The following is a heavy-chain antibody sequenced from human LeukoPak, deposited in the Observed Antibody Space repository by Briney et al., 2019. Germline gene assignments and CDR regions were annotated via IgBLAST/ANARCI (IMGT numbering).Heavy chain of an antibody. J-gene: IGHJ4*02. CDR3: ARDGVWATFDY. CDR1: GFTVSDDY. D-gene: IGHD2-8*01. CDR2: IYSGGTT. Sequence: GGSLRLSRAASGFTVSDDYMSWVRQAPGKGLEWVSVIYSGGTTDYADSVKGRFTISRDNSKNTLYLQMNSLRAEDTAVYYCARDGVWATFDYWGQRTLVTVSS. V-gene: IGHV3-66*01.